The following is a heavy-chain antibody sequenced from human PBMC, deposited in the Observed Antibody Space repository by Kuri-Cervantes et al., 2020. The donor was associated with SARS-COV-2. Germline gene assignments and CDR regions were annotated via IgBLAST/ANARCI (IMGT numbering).Heavy chain of an antibody. CDR1: EGTFSNYA. Sequence: SVKVSCKASEGTFSNYAISWVRQAPGQGLEWMGGIIPIFGIANNAQKFQGRVSITTDESTSTAYMELSSLRSEDTAVYYCASLYFDDSSSEDYAFGIWGQGTMVTVSS. J-gene: IGHJ3*02. CDR3: ASLYFDDSSSEDYAFGI. CDR2: IIPIFGIA. V-gene: IGHV1-69*05. D-gene: IGHD6-13*01.